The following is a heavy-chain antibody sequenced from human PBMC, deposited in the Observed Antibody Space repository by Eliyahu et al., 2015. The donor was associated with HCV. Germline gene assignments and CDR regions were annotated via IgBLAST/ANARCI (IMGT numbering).Heavy chain of an antibody. Sequence: INPNSGGTNYAQKFQGWVTMTRDTSISTAYMELSRLRSDDTAVYYCARGERVPIVVVVAANAFDIWGQGTMVTVSS. CDR2: INPNSGGT. J-gene: IGHJ3*02. D-gene: IGHD2-15*01. V-gene: IGHV1-2*04. CDR3: ARGERVPIVVVVAANAFDI.